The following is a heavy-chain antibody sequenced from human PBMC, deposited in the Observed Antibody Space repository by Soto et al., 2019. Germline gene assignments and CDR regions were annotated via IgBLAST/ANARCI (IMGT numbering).Heavy chain of an antibody. D-gene: IGHD2-2*01. CDR1: GGSFSGYY. Sequence: SETLSLTCAVYGGSFSGYYWTWIRQPPGKGLEWIGEINPSVSTNYNPSLKSRVTILVDTSKNQCSLNLSSVTAADTAVYSCARGPPAFSPKKNWFDPWGQGTLVTVSS. CDR3: ARGPPAFSPKKNWFDP. CDR2: INPSVST. J-gene: IGHJ5*02. V-gene: IGHV4-34*01.